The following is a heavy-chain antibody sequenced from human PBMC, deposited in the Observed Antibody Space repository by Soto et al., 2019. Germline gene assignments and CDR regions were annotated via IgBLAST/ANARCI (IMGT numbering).Heavy chain of an antibody. CDR1: GYTFTGYY. CDR2: INPNSGGT. J-gene: IGHJ6*02. CDR3: ARSTYYYGSGSYGPYYYYGMDV. V-gene: IGHV1-2*04. Sequence: ASXKVSCKASGYTFTGYYMHWVRQAPGQGLEWMGWINPNSGGTNYAQKFQGWVTMTRDTSISTAYMELSRLRSDDTAVYYCARSTYYYGSGSYGPYYYYGMDVWGQGTTVTVSS. D-gene: IGHD3-10*01.